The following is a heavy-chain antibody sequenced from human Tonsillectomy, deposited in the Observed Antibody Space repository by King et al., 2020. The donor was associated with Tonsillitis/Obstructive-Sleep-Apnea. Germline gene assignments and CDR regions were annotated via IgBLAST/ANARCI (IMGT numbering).Heavy chain of an antibody. CDR2: IWYDGSNK. Sequence: VQLVESGGGVVQPGGSLRLSCAASGFTFSDYGIHWVRQAPGRGLEWVAIIWYDGSNKYYADPVKGRFTISRDNSKNTIYLQMNSLRAEDTAVYYCARDSAIALPVWYFHYWGRGTLVTVSS. V-gene: IGHV3-33*01. D-gene: IGHD2-2*01. J-gene: IGHJ4*02. CDR3: ARDSAIALPVWYFHY. CDR1: GFTFSDYG.